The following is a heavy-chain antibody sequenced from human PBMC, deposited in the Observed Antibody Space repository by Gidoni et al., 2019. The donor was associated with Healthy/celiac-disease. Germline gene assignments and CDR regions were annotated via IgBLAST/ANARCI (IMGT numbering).Heavy chain of an antibody. D-gene: IGHD6-19*01. V-gene: IGHV3-49*03. Sequence: QLVESGGCLVQPGRSLRLSCTASGFTLGDYAMSWFRQAPGRGRAGVCFIRSNTYGVTTEYAASVRGRFTISRDDSKSVAYRQMNSLKTADTAVYYCARGVAVYYWGPGTLVTVSS. CDR2: IRSNTYGVTT. CDR3: ARGVAVYY. CDR1: GFTLGDYA. J-gene: IGHJ4*02.